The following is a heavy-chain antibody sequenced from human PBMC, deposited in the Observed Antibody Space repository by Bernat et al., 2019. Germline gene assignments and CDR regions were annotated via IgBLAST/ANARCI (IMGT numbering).Heavy chain of an antibody. V-gene: IGHV4-31*03. CDR2: IYYSGST. CDR3: ARSYCSGGSCYTIFDY. D-gene: IGHD2-15*01. J-gene: IGHJ4*02. Sequence: QVQLQESGPGLVKPSQTLSLTCTVSGGSISSGGYYWSWIRQHPGKGLEWIGYIYYSGSTYYNPSLKSRVTISVDTSKNQLSLKLSSVTAADTAVYYCARSYCSGGSCYTIFDYWGQGTLVTVSS. CDR1: GGSISSGGYY.